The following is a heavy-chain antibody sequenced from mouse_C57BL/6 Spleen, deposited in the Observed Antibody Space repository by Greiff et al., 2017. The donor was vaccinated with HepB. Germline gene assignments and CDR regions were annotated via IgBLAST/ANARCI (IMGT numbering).Heavy chain of an antibody. Sequence: VQLQQSGAELVKPGASVKISCKASGYAFSSYWMNCVKQRPGKGLEWIGQIYPGDGDTNYNGKFKGKATLTADKSSSTAYMQLSSLTPEDSAVYFCARGYGYDGYFDYWGQGTTLTVSS. D-gene: IGHD2-2*01. CDR2: IYPGDGDT. CDR1: GYAFSSYW. J-gene: IGHJ2*01. V-gene: IGHV1-80*01. CDR3: ARGYGYDGYFDY.